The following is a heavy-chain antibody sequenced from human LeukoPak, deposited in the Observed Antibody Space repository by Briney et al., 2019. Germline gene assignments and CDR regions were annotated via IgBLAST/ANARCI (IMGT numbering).Heavy chain of an antibody. J-gene: IGHJ6*02. D-gene: IGHD3-3*01. V-gene: IGHV4-30-4*08. CDR1: GGSFSGYY. CDR3: ARDYGTIFGVVTNYYYGMDV. Sequence: SETLSLTCAVYGGSFSGYYWSWIRQPPGKGLEWIGYIYYSGSTYYNPSLKSRVTISVDTSKNQFSLKLSSVTAADTAVYYCARDYGTIFGVVTNYYYGMDVWGQGTTVTVSS. CDR2: IYYSGST.